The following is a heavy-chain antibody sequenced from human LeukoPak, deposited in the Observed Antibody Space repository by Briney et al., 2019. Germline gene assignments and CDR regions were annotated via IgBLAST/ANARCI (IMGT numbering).Heavy chain of an antibody. CDR2: IYRSGAT. J-gene: IGHJ4*02. D-gene: IGHD3-22*01. CDR1: GDSFSGNNY. CDR3: ARNSGYSDLNY. V-gene: IGHV4-4*02. Sequence: KSSETLSLTCAVSGDSFSGNNYWTWVRQPPGKGLEWIGEIYRSGATNYNPSLKSRVTVSQDKSKNQFSLKLNSVTAADTAIYYCARNSGYSDLNYWGQGVLVTVSS.